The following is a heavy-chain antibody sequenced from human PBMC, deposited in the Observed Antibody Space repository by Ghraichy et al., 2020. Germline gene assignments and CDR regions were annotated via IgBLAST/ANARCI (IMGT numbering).Heavy chain of an antibody. V-gene: IGHV3-53*04. J-gene: IGHJ3*02. D-gene: IGHD6-19*01. CDR2: IYSGGST. Sequence: GGSLRLSCAASGFTVSSNYMSWVRQAPGKGLEWVSVIYSGGSTYYADSVKGRFTISRHNSKNTLYLQMNSLRAEDTAVYYCARDSGYSSGWYGDSDAFDIWGQGTMVTVSS. CDR3: ARDSGYSSGWYGDSDAFDI. CDR1: GFTVSSNY.